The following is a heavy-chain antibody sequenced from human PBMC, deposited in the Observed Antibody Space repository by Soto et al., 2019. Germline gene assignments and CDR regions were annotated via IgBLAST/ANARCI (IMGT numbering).Heavy chain of an antibody. CDR3: ATLGYSSGWYAVGTVSPDYYYYGMDV. J-gene: IGHJ6*02. V-gene: IGHV1-24*01. Sequence: WASVKVSCKVSGYTLTELSMHWVRQAPGKGLEWMGGFDPEDGETIYAQKFQGRVTMTEDTSTDTAYMELSSLRSEDTAVYYCATLGYSSGWYAVGTVSPDYYYYGMDVWGQGTTVTVSS. CDR1: GYTLTELS. CDR2: FDPEDGET. D-gene: IGHD6-19*01.